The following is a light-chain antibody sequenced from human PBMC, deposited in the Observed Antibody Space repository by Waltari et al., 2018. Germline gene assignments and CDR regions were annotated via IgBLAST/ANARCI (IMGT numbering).Light chain of an antibody. CDR2: QVS. V-gene: IGKV2-30*02. Sequence: DVVMTQSPLSLPITPGQPASISCRSSQSLVHSNGNTYLSWFHQKPGQPPRLLIYQVSNRYSGVPDRFSGSGAGTDFTLKISRVEAEDVGLYYCGQGAHLLTFGGGTKVEIK. CDR1: QSLVHSNGNTY. J-gene: IGKJ4*01. CDR3: GQGAHLLT.